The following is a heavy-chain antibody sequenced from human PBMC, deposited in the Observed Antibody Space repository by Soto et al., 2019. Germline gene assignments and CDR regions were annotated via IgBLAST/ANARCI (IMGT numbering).Heavy chain of an antibody. Sequence: GGSLRLSCAASGFTFSSYWMHWVRQAPGKGLVWVSRISSDGNSTSYADSVKGRFTISRDNAKNTLYLQMNSLRAEDTAVYYCTRFAYYGALRCLDYWGQGTLVTVSS. CDR3: TRFAYYGALRCLDY. V-gene: IGHV3-74*01. D-gene: IGHD4-17*01. CDR1: GFTFSSYW. CDR2: ISSDGNST. J-gene: IGHJ4*02.